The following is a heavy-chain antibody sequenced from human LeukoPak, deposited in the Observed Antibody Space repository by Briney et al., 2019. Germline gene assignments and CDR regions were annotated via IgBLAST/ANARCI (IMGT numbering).Heavy chain of an antibody. CDR3: ARGFTGDYYFDY. CDR1: GGSISSYY. CDR2: IYYSGST. D-gene: IGHD4-17*01. J-gene: IGHJ4*02. V-gene: IGHV4-59*01. Sequence: SETLSLTCTVSGGSISSYYWSWIRQPPGKGLEWIGYIYYSGSTNYNPSLKSRVTISVDTSKNQFSLKLSSVTAADTAVYYCARGFTGDYYFDYWGQGILVTVSS.